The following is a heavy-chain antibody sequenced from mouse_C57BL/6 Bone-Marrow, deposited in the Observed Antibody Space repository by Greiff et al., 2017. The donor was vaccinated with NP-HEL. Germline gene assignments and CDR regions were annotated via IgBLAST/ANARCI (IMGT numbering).Heavy chain of an antibody. CDR1: GYTFTSYW. D-gene: IGHD1-1*01. J-gene: IGHJ3*01. CDR2: IYPGSGST. V-gene: IGHV1-55*01. CDR3: AREAITTVVATRFAY. Sequence: QVQLQQPGAELVKPGASVKMSCKASGYTFTSYWITWVKQRPGQGLVWIGDIYPGSGSTNYNEKFKSKATLTVDTSSSSAYMQLSSLTSEDSAVYYCAREAITTVVATRFAYWGQGTLVTVSA.